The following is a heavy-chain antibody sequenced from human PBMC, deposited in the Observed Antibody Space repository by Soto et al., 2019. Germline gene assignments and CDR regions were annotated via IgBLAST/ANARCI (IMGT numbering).Heavy chain of an antibody. CDR1: GGSISSFS. V-gene: IGHV4-59*01. Sequence: SETLSLTCTVSGGSISSFSWSWIRQPPGKGLEYIGNVYYSGNTNYNPSLKSRVIVSVDTSKNQFSLRLSSVTAADTAVYYCARARYNYFDYWGQGTPVTVSS. J-gene: IGHJ4*02. D-gene: IGHD5-18*01. CDR2: VYYSGNT. CDR3: ARARYNYFDY.